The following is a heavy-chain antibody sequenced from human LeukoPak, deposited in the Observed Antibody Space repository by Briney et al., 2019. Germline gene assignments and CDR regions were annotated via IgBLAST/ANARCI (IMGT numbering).Heavy chain of an antibody. D-gene: IGHD3-10*01. V-gene: IGHV7-4-1*02. Sequence: ASVKVSCKASGYTFTSYAMNWVRQAPGQGLEWMGWINTNTGNPTYAQGFTGRFVFSLDTSVSTAYLQISSLKAEDTAVYYCAREMGAFGELSVRFDPWGQGTLVTVSS. CDR3: AREMGAFGELSVRFDP. J-gene: IGHJ5*02. CDR1: GYTFTSYA. CDR2: INTNTGNP.